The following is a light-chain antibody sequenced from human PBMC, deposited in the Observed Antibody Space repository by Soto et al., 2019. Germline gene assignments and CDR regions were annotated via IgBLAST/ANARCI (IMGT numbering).Light chain of an antibody. CDR3: HSYDKWPPGT. J-gene: IGKJ1*01. V-gene: IGKV3D-15*01. Sequence: EIVMTQFAATLSDSPGERVTLSCRASQSVSTNVAWYQQKPGEAPRLLIFDASARAVDIPGRFSGSVSGTEFTLTISSLQPEDFAVYFCHSYDKWPPGTFGQGTKVDIK. CDR2: DAS. CDR1: QSVSTN.